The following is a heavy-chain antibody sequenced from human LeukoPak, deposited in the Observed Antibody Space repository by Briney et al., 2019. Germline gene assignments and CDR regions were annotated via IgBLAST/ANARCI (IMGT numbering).Heavy chain of an antibody. Sequence: SETLSLTCTVSGGSISSYYWSWIRQPPGKGLEWIGYIYYSGSTNYNPSLKSRVTISVDTSKNQFSLKLSSVTAADTAVYYCARQRDILTGDMRAYYYYYMDVWGKGTTVTISS. V-gene: IGHV4-59*01. CDR1: GGSISSYY. CDR3: ARQRDILTGDMRAYYYYYMDV. J-gene: IGHJ6*03. D-gene: IGHD3-9*01. CDR2: IYYSGST.